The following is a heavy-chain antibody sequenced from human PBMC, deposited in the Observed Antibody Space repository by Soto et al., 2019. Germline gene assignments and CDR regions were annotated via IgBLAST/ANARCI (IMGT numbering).Heavy chain of an antibody. J-gene: IGHJ4*02. D-gene: IGHD6-6*01. V-gene: IGHV3-21*01. CDR1: GFTFSSYS. CDR2: ISSSICYI. Sequence: GGSLRLSCAASGFTFSSYSINWVRQAPGKGLEWVSSISSSICYIYYADSVKGRFTISRDNAKNSLYLQMDSLRAEDTAVYYCARGRGPSAIAAYDYWGQGTRVTVSS. CDR3: ARGRGPSAIAAYDY.